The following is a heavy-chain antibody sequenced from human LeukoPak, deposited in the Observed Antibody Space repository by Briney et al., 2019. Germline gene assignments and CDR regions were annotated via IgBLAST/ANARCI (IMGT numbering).Heavy chain of an antibody. J-gene: IGHJ4*02. CDR2: INPSGGST. CDR1: GYTFTSYY. Sequence: GASVKVSCKASGYTFTSYYMHWVRQAPGQGLEWMGIINPSGGSTSYAQKFQGRVTMTRDMSTSTVYMELSSLRSEDTAVYYCARDPPPEDSSSTSCYTYYFDYWGQGTLVTVSS. V-gene: IGHV1-46*01. D-gene: IGHD2-2*01. CDR3: ARDPPPEDSSSTSCYTYYFDY.